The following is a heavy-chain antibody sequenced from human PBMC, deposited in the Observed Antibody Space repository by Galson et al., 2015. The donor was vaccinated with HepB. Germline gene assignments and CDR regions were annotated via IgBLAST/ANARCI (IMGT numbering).Heavy chain of an antibody. Sequence: SVKVSCKASGGTFNNYAISWVRQAPGQGLEWMGGIIPYFGTTNYIQRFQGRVTITADESTNTAYMELNSLTSEDTAVYYCARGGPFNTYYFDFWGQGTLVTVSS. V-gene: IGHV1-69*13. CDR1: GGTFNNYA. J-gene: IGHJ4*02. CDR3: ARGGPFNTYYFDF. D-gene: IGHD3-3*02. CDR2: IIPYFGTT.